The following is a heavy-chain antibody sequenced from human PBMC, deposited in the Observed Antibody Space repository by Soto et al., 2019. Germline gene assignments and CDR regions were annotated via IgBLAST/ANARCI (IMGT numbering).Heavy chain of an antibody. CDR1: GFTFSGYA. CDR2: ITDDGVGT. V-gene: IGHV3-23*01. D-gene: IGHD3-10*01. J-gene: IGHJ4*02. Sequence: EVQLLASGGGLVQPGGSLRLSCAASGFTFSGYAMSWVRQASGKGLEWVAGITDDGVGTYYAHSVKGRFSISRDNSKNTLYLQMNGLSAEDTALYYCAKFKAGTYEKYHFEYWGQGTLVSVSS. CDR3: AKFKAGTYEKYHFEY.